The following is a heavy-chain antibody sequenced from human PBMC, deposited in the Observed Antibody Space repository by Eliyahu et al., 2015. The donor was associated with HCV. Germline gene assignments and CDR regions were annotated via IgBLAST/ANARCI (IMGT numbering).Heavy chain of an antibody. D-gene: IGHD6-19*01. CDR3: ASGGGGIAVAGTGGWFDP. CDR1: GGSITXYS. Sequence: QVQLQESGPGLVKPSETLSLTCTVPGGSITXYSWSWIRPPPGKGLEWIGDIHXSGSTNNNPSLKSRVTISVDTSKNQFSLILTSVTAADTAVYYCASGGGGIAVAGTGGWFDPWGQGTLVTVSS. J-gene: IGHJ5*02. CDR2: IHXSGST. V-gene: IGHV4-59*01.